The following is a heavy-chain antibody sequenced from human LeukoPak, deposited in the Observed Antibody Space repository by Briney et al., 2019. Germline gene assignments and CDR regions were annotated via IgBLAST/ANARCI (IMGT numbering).Heavy chain of an antibody. V-gene: IGHV3-23*01. CDR3: AKDYIGYDQDFDY. Sequence: GGSLILSCAASGFTFSSYAMSWVRQAPGKGLEWVSSISGSGYNTYYANSVKGRFSISRDNSKNTLDLQMNSLRAEDTAVYYCAKDYIGYDQDFDYWGQGTLVTVSS. D-gene: IGHD2-2*01. CDR2: ISGSGYNT. CDR1: GFTFSSYA. J-gene: IGHJ4*02.